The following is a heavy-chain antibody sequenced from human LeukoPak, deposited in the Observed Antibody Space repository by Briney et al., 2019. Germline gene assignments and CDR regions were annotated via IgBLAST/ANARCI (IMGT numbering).Heavy chain of an antibody. CDR2: IYYSGST. V-gene: IGHV4-39*07. D-gene: IGHD6-19*01. CDR3: ARRHSSGIPNFGY. CDR1: GGSISSSSYY. J-gene: IGHJ4*02. Sequence: PSETLSLTCTVSGGSISSSSYYWGWIRQPPGKGLEWIGSIYYSGSTYYNPSLKSRVTISVDTSKNQFSLKLSSVTAADTAVYYCARRHSSGIPNFGYWGQGTLVTVSS.